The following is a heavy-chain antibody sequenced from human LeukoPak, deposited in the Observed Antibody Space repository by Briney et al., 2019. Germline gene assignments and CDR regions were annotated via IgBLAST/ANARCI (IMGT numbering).Heavy chain of an antibody. CDR3: AAWRGSNRFDF. CDR1: GFDVSSNS. CDR2: IFSGGGT. Sequence: GGSLRLSCAASGFDVSSNSMSWVRQAPGKGLEWVSVIFSGGGTNYANSMKGRFTISRDNSKNTLYLQMNSLRGEDTAVYYCAAWRGSNRFDFWGQGTQVTVSS. V-gene: IGHV3-53*01. D-gene: IGHD1-14*01. J-gene: IGHJ4*02.